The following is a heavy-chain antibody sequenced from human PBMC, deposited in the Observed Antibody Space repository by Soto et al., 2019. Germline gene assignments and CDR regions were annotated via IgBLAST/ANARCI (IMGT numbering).Heavy chain of an antibody. D-gene: IGHD3-22*01. CDR2: ISAFNGNT. CDR1: GYTFTSYG. J-gene: IGHJ4*02. Sequence: GASVKVSCKASGYTFTSYGISWVRQAPGQGLEWMGWISAFNGNTYYAQKLQGRVTMTTDTSTSTAYMELRSLRSDDTAVYYCAWNYDSSGIGRPFSIWGQRSLVTVSS. V-gene: IGHV1-18*01. CDR3: AWNYDSSGIGRPFSI.